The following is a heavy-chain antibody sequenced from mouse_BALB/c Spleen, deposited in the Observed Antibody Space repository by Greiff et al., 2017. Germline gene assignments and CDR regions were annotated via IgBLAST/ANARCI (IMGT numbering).Heavy chain of an antibody. CDR3: ARQEGFIGCYAMDY. Sequence: EVKLEESGGDLVKPGGSLKLSCAASGFTFSSYGMSWVRQTPDKRLEWVATISSGGSYTYYPDSVKGRFTISRDNAKNTLYLQMSSLKSEDTAMYYCARQEGFIGCYAMDYWGQGTSVTVSS. D-gene: IGHD1-1*01. V-gene: IGHV5-6*02. CDR1: GFTFSSYG. J-gene: IGHJ4*01. CDR2: ISSGGSYT.